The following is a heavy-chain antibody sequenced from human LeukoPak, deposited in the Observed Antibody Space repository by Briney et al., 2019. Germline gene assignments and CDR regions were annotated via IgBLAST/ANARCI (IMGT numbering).Heavy chain of an antibody. CDR2: IYYSGNN. V-gene: IGHV4-59*02. Sequence: SETLSLTCTVSGDSVSGFYWSWIRQPPGKGLEWIGYIYYSGNNNYNPSLKSRVTILIETYKNQFSLKLSSVTAADTAVYSCARGGARGSSAFDIWGQGTMVTVSS. J-gene: IGHJ3*02. CDR1: GDSVSGFY. CDR3: ARGGARGSSAFDI. D-gene: IGHD3-10*01.